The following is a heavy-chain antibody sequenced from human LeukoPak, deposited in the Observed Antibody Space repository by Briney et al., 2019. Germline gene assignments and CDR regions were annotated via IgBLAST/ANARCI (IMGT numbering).Heavy chain of an antibody. J-gene: IGHJ3*02. V-gene: IGHV1-18*01. CDR2: ISAYNGDT. D-gene: IGHD5-12*01. Sequence: ASVKVSCKASGYTFTSYGISWVRQAPGQGLEWMGWISAYNGDTNYAQKLQGRVTMTTDTSTSTAYMELRSLRSDDTAMYYCASNIIVATMNDAFDIWGQGTMVTVSS. CDR3: ASNIIVATMNDAFDI. CDR1: GYTFTSYG.